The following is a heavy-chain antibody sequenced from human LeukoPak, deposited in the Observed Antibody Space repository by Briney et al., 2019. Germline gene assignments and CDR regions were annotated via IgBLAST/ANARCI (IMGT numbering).Heavy chain of an antibody. V-gene: IGHV1-18*01. Sequence: GASVKVSCKASGYTFTSYGIIWVRQAPGQGLEGMGWISAYNGNTNFAQKLQGRVTMTTDTSTSTAYMELRSLRSDDTAVYYCARDGIMITFGGVIVPFPFDYWGQGTLVTVSS. CDR3: ARDGIMITFGGVIVPFPFDY. J-gene: IGHJ4*02. D-gene: IGHD3-16*02. CDR1: GYTFTSYG. CDR2: ISAYNGNT.